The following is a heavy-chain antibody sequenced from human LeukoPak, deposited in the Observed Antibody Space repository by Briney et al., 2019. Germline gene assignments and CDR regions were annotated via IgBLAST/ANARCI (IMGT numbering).Heavy chain of an antibody. CDR1: GGSISSGDYY. J-gene: IGHJ4*02. CDR3: ARDSRRDGYSKANFDY. V-gene: IGHV4-30-4*01. CDR2: IYYSGST. Sequence: PSETLSLTCTVSGGSISSGDYYWSWIRQPPGKGLEWIGYIYYSGSTYYNPSLKSRVTISVDTSKNQFSLKLSSVTAADTAVYYCARDSRRDGYSKANFDYWGQGTLVTVSS. D-gene: IGHD5-24*01.